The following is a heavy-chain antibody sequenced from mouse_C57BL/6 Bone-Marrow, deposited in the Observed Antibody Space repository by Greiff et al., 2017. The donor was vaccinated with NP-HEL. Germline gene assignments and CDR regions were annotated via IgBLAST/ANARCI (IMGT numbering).Heavy chain of an antibody. Sequence: EVKLVESGGGLVQPGGSLKLSCAASGFTFSDYYMYWVRQTPEKRLEWVAYISNGGGSTYYPDTVKGRFTISRDNAKNTLYLQMSRLKSEDTAMYYCARRDGYPAWFAYWGQGTLVTVSA. J-gene: IGHJ3*01. D-gene: IGHD2-3*01. CDR3: ARRDGYPAWFAY. CDR2: ISNGGGST. CDR1: GFTFSDYY. V-gene: IGHV5-12*01.